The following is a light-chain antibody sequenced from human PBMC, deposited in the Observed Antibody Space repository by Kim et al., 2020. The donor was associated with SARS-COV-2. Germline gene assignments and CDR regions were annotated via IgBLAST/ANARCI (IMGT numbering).Light chain of an antibody. Sequence: PSVGDSVTITCRASQGIRSYLNWYQQKPGEAPNLLIYAATRLQGGVPSRFSGSGSGTDFTLTINSLQSEDFATYYCQQSYRTPVTFGGGTKVDIK. J-gene: IGKJ4*01. V-gene: IGKV1-39*01. CDR2: AAT. CDR3: QQSYRTPVT. CDR1: QGIRSY.